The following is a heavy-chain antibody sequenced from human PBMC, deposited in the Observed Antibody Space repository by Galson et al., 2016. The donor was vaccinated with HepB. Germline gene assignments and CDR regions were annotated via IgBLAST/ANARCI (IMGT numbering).Heavy chain of an antibody. V-gene: IGHV3-7*01. CDR1: GFTFSNYW. Sequence: SLRLSCAASGFTFSNYWMTWVRQASGKGLEWVANINKDGSEKYYVDSLKGRFTISRDNAKSSLYLQMDSLRAEDTALYYCVRDGASGWSDFDYWGQGTRVTVSS. CDR3: VRDGASGWSDFDY. J-gene: IGHJ4*02. D-gene: IGHD6-19*01. CDR2: INKDGSEK.